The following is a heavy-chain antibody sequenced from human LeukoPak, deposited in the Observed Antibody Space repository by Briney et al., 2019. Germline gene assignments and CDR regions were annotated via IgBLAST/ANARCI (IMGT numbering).Heavy chain of an antibody. Sequence: PSETLSLTCAVYGGSFSGHYWSWVRQAPGKGLEWVSAISGSGGSTYYADSVKGRFTISRDNSKNTLYLQMNSLRAEDTAVYYCATSGPYYDFWSGYDYWGQGTLVTVSS. CDR1: GGSFSGHY. J-gene: IGHJ4*02. V-gene: IGHV3-23*01. D-gene: IGHD3-3*01. CDR2: ISGSGGST. CDR3: ATSGPYYDFWSGYDY.